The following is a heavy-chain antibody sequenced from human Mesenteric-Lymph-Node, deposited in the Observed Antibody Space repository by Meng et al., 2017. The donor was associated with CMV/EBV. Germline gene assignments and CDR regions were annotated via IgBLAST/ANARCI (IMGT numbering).Heavy chain of an antibody. CDR2: IYVSGST. D-gene: IGHD1-1*01. Sequence: AVFGGALSDDYWSWIRQPPGKGLGWIGEIYVSGSTNYNPSLEGRVTMSIGTSKNQFSLQLSSMTAADTAFYYCARVWRQRILYYFDYWGQGALVTVSS. CDR3: ARVWRQRILYYFDY. CDR1: GGALSDDY. J-gene: IGHJ4*02. V-gene: IGHV4-34*01.